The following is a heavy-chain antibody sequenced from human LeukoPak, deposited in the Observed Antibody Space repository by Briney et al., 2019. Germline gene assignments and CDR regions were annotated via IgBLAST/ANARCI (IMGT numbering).Heavy chain of an antibody. CDR2: ISGSGAST. Sequence: PGGSLRLSCAASGFTFSSFAMTWVRQAPGKGLEWVSAISGSGASTYYAYSVKGRFTISRDNSKNTLYLQMNSLRAEDTAVYYCAKGRGSPYYFEYWGQGTLVTVSS. D-gene: IGHD1-26*01. J-gene: IGHJ4*02. CDR1: GFTFSSFA. CDR3: AKGRGSPYYFEY. V-gene: IGHV3-23*01.